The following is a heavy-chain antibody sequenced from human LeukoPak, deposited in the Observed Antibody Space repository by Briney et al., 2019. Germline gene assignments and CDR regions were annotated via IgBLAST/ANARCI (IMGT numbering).Heavy chain of an antibody. J-gene: IGHJ5*02. Sequence: TPSEALSLTCTVSGGSISSSGYYWGWIRQPPGKGLEWIASIYYSGSTYYNPSLKSRVTISVDTSKNQLSLKLSSVTAADTSVYYCARHEYSGSYYGLSWFDPWGQGTLVTVSS. CDR3: ARHEYSGSYYGLSWFDP. CDR2: IYYSGST. D-gene: IGHD1-26*01. V-gene: IGHV4-39*01. CDR1: GGSISSSGYY.